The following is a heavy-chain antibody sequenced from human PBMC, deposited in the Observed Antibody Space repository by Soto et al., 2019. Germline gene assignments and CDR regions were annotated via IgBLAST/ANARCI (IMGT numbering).Heavy chain of an antibody. CDR3: AKGPWYSSASNGYYYDY. V-gene: IGHV3-30*18. CDR1: GFTFNTYG. CDR2: ISYDGSNK. D-gene: IGHD6-25*01. Sequence: QVQLVESGGGVVQPGRSLRLSCEASGFTFNTYGMHWVRQAPGKGLEWVSIISYDGSNKVYADPVKGRFTISRDNSKNTLYLQMNSMRAEDTAVYYCAKGPWYSSASNGYYYDYWGQGTLVTVSS. J-gene: IGHJ4*02.